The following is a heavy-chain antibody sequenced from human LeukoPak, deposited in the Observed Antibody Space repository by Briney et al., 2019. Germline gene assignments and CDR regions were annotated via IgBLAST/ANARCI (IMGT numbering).Heavy chain of an antibody. D-gene: IGHD2-15*01. J-gene: IGHJ5*02. CDR1: GGSFSGYY. V-gene: IGHV4-34*01. Sequence: SETLSLTCAVYGGSFSGYYWSWIRQPPGKGLEWIGEINHSGSTNYNPSLKSRVTISVDTSKNQFSLKLSSVTAADTAVYYCARGPALHCSGGSCYSRMGGWFDPWGQGTLVTVSS. CDR2: INHSGST. CDR3: ARGPALHCSGGSCYSRMGGWFDP.